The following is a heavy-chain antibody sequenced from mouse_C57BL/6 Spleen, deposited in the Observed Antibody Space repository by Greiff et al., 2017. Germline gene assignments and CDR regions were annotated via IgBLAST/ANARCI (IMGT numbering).Heavy chain of an antibody. CDR3: TRAGDYDTVAY. CDR1: GYTFTDYD. CDR2: IDPETGGP. D-gene: IGHD2-4*01. J-gene: IGHJ3*01. V-gene: IGHV1-15*01. Sequence: VQLQQSGAELVRPGASVTLSCEASGYTFTDYDMHWVKQTPVHGLEWIGAIDPETGGPAYNQQFKGKAILTADKSSSTAYMELRSLTSEDSAGDYCTRAGDYDTVAYWGQGTLVTVSA.